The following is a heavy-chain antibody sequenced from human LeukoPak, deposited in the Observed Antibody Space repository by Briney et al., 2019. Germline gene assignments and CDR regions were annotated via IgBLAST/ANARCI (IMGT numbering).Heavy chain of an antibody. J-gene: IGHJ4*02. CDR1: GYTFSNYW. D-gene: IGHD3-22*01. Sequence: PGGSLRLSCAASGYTFSNYWMHWVRQAPGKGLVWVSRINSDGSSTTYADSLKGRFTISRDNAKNTLYLQMNSLGAGDTAVYYFMRDLYYRFDLWGRGTLVTVSS. V-gene: IGHV3-74*01. CDR2: INSDGSST. CDR3: MRDLYYRFDL.